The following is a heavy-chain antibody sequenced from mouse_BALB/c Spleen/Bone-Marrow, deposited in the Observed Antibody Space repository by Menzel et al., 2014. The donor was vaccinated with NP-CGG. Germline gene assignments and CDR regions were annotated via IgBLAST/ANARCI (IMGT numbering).Heavy chain of an antibody. CDR1: GFNIKDTY. D-gene: IGHD1-1*01. J-gene: IGHJ4*01. V-gene: IGHV14-3*02. CDR2: IDPANGNT. CDR3: ARSRDYGSSYYAMDY. Sequence: VQLQQPGAELVKPGASVKLSCTAPGFNIKDTYMHWVKQRPEQGLEWIGRIDPANGNTKYDPKFQGKATITADTSSNTAYLQLSSLTSEDTAVYYCARSRDYGSSYYAMDYWGQGTSVTVPS.